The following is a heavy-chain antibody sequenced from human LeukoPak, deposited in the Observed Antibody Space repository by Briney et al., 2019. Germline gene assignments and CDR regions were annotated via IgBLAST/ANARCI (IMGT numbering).Heavy chain of an antibody. CDR2: IYYSGST. CDR1: GGSISSYY. J-gene: IGHJ4*02. V-gene: IGHV4-59*01. CDR3: ARGGYCSGGSCYSLDYFDY. D-gene: IGHD2-15*01. Sequence: SETLSLTCTVSGGSISSYYWSWIRQPPGKGLEWIGYIYYSGSTYYNPSLKSRVTISVDTSKNQFSLKLSSVTAADTAVYYCARGGYCSGGSCYSLDYFDYWGQGTLVTVSS.